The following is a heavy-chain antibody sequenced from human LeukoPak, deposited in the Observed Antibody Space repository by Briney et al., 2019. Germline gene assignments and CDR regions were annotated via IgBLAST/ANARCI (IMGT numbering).Heavy chain of an antibody. CDR2: IKQDGSEK. D-gene: IGHD3-22*01. J-gene: IGHJ4*02. Sequence: GSLRLSCAASGFTFSSYWMGWVRQAPGKGLEWVANIKQDGSEKYYVDSVKGRFTISRDNAKNSLYLQMNSLRAEDTAVFYCARDYYDSSGSQRLWVYWGQGTLVTVSS. V-gene: IGHV3-7*01. CDR3: ARDYYDSSGSQRLWVY. CDR1: GFTFSSYW.